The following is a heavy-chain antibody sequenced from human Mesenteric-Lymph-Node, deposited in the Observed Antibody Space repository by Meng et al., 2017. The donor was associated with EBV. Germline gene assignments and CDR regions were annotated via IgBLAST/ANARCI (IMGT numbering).Heavy chain of an antibody. D-gene: IGHD2-15*01. Sequence: QVQLVQSGAEVKKPGASVKVSCKASGYTFINYGISWVRQAPGQGLEWMGWISGYTGNTKYAEKVQGRVTMTTDTSTSTAYMELGSLGSNDTAVYYCARDQYCSGGSCLEIDFWGQGTLVTVSS. CDR1: GYTFINYG. V-gene: IGHV1-18*01. CDR2: ISGYTGNT. CDR3: ARDQYCSGGSCLEIDF. J-gene: IGHJ4*02.